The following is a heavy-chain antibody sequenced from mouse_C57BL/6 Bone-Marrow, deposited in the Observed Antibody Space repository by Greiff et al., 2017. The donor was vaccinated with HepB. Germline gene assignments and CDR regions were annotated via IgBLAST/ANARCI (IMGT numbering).Heavy chain of an antibody. CDR1: GYTFTSYW. J-gene: IGHJ2*01. Sequence: QVQLQQPGAELVKPGASVKMSCKASGYTFTSYWITWVKQRPGQGLEWIGDIYPGSGSTNYNEQFKSKSTLTVDTSSSTAYMQLSSLTSEDSAVYSCARGITTVVARDYFDDWGKGTTLTVSS. CDR3: ARGITTVVARDYFDD. V-gene: IGHV1-55*01. D-gene: IGHD1-1*01. CDR2: IYPGSGST.